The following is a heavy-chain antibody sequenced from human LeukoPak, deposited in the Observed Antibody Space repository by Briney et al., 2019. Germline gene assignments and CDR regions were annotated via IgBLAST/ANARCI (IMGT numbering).Heavy chain of an antibody. Sequence: SVKVSCKASGGTFSSYAISWVRRAPGQGLEWMGRIIPILGIANYAQKFQGRVTITADKSTSTAYMELSSLRSEDAAVYYCAREDGYNFDFDYWGQGTLVTVSS. D-gene: IGHD5-24*01. CDR2: IIPILGIA. V-gene: IGHV1-69*04. CDR1: GGTFSSYA. CDR3: AREDGYNFDFDY. J-gene: IGHJ4*02.